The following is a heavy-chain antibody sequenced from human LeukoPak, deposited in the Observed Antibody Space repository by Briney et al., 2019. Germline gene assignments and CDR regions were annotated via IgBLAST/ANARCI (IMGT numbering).Heavy chain of an antibody. D-gene: IGHD3-10*01. Sequence: SETLSLTCTVSGGSISSSSYYWGWIRQPPGKGLEWIGSIYYSGSTYYNPSLKSRVTISVDTSKNQFSLKLSSVTAADTAVYYCARGPDYYGSDNPDIWGQGTMVTVSS. CDR1: GGSISSSSYY. J-gene: IGHJ3*02. CDR3: ARGPDYYGSDNPDI. V-gene: IGHV4-39*07. CDR2: IYYSGST.